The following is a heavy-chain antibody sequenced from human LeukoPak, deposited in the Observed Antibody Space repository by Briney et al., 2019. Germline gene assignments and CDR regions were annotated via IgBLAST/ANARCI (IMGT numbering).Heavy chain of an antibody. Sequence: GGSLRLSCAASGFTFSSYWMSWVRQAPGKGLEWVANIKQDGSKEDYVDSVKGRFTISRDNAKNSRYLQMNGLRAEGTAVYYCARTFYGDYDYWGQGTLVTVSS. V-gene: IGHV3-7*01. CDR3: ARTFYGDYDY. J-gene: IGHJ4*02. CDR1: GFTFSSYW. CDR2: IKQDGSKE. D-gene: IGHD4-17*01.